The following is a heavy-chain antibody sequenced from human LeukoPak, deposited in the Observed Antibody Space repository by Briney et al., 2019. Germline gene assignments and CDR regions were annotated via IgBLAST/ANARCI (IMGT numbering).Heavy chain of an antibody. J-gene: IGHJ2*01. CDR2: ISASGDVT. V-gene: IGHV3-23*01. D-gene: IGHD6-13*01. Sequence: PGGSLRLSCSASRFSFSTYPMGWVRQAPGKGLEWVSGISASGDVTFHADPVKGRFTISRDNSKNTLYLQMTSLRAEDTAEYYCAKGYSSRTSDHWYFDLWGRGTLVTVSS. CDR1: RFSFSTYP. CDR3: AKGYSSRTSDHWYFDL.